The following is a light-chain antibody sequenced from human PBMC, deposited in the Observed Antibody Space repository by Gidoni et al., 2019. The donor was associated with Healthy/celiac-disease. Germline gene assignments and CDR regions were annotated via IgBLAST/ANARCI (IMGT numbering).Light chain of an antibody. J-gene: IGKJ4*01. CDR3: KQLNSYPLT. Sequence: DIQLTQSPSFLSASVGDRVTITCRASQGISSYLAWYQQKPGKAPKLLIYAASTLQSGVPSRFSCSGYGTEFTLTISSMKPEDFATYYCKQLNSYPLTFGGGTKVEIK. V-gene: IGKV1-9*01. CDR1: QGISSY. CDR2: AAS.